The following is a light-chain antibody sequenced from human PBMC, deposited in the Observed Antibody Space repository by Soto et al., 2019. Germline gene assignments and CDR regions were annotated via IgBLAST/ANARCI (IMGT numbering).Light chain of an antibody. CDR1: QSISSW. V-gene: IGKV1-5*01. Sequence: DLQMTQSPSTLSASVGDRVTITCRASQSISSWLAWDQQKPGKVPKLLIFDASSLESGVPSRFSGSGSGTEFTLTISSLQPDDFATYYCQQYNSYSKTFGQGTKV. J-gene: IGKJ1*01. CDR3: QQYNSYSKT. CDR2: DAS.